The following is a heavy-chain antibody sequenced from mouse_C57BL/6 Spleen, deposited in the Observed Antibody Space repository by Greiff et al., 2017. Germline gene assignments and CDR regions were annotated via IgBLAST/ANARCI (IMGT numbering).Heavy chain of an antibody. Sequence: EVKLMESGGGLVQPKGSLKLSCAASGFTFTTYAMHWVRQAPGQGLEWVARISSKSSNYATYYADSVKDRVTISRDDSQSMLYLQMNNLRTEDTAMYYCVKSSARDYWGQGTSVTVSS. CDR2: ISSKSSNYAT. V-gene: IGHV10-3*01. CDR1: GFTFTTYA. CDR3: VKSSARDY. J-gene: IGHJ4*01.